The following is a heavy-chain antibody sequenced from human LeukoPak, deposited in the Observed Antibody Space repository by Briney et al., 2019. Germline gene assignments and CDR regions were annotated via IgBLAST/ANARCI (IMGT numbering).Heavy chain of an antibody. CDR1: GFTFSNST. CDR2: ISSRGSST. V-gene: IGHV3-48*01. CDR3: ARELPYGDAFDL. J-gene: IGHJ3*01. D-gene: IGHD2-21*01. Sequence: GGSLRLSCAASGFTFSNSTMHWVRQVPGKGLQWISFISSRGSSTFYAESLRGRFSISRDNAKNWLYLEMHSLRVEDTAVYYCARELPYGDAFDLWGQGTWVTVSS.